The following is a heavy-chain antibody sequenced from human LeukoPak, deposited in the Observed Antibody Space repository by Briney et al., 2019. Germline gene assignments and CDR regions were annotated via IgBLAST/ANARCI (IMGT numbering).Heavy chain of an antibody. CDR3: ARDSSSRAFDY. CDR1: GDSISSYY. V-gene: IGHV4-4*07. Sequence: SETLSLTCTVSGDSISSYYWSWIRQPAGKVLEWIGRIYSSGSTNYNPSLKSRITMSVDTSKNQFSLKLSSVTAADTAVYYCARDSSSRAFDYWGQGTLVTVSS. D-gene: IGHD6-13*01. CDR2: IYSSGST. J-gene: IGHJ4*02.